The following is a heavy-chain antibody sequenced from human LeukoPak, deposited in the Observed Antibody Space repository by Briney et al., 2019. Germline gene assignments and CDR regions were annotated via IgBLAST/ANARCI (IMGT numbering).Heavy chain of an antibody. V-gene: IGHV1-46*01. CDR2: INPSGGST. CDR3: ARVMYYDFWSGYSHNWFDP. J-gene: IGHJ5*02. D-gene: IGHD3-3*01. CDR1: GYTFTSYY. Sequence: GASVKVSCKASGYTFTSYYMHWVRQAPGQGLEWMGIINPSGGSTSYAQKFQGRVTMTRDTSTSTVYMELSSLRSEDTAVYYCARVMYYDFWSGYSHNWFDPWGQGTLVTVSS.